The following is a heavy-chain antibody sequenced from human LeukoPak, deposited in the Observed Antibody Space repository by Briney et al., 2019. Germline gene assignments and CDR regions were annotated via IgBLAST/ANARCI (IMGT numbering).Heavy chain of an antibody. V-gene: IGHV4-59*05. CDR3: ARLNSPGWFDP. D-gene: IGHD4-23*01. CDR1: GDSISIYY. Sequence: PSETLSLICSVSGDSISIYYWSWIRQPPGKGLEWIGSIYYSGNTYYNASLKSRVTVSVDTSKNQFSLKLSSVTAADTALYYCARLNSPGWFDPWGQGTLVTVSS. J-gene: IGHJ5*02. CDR2: IYYSGNT.